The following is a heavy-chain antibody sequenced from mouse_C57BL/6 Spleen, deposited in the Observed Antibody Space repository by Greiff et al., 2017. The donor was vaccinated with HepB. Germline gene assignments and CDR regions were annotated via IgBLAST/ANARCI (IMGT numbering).Heavy chain of an antibody. V-gene: IGHV1-50*01. CDR1: GYTFTSYW. J-gene: IGHJ3*01. D-gene: IGHD2-4*01. CDR2: IDPSDSYT. Sequence: VQLQQSGAELVKPGASVKLSCKASGYTFTSYWMQWVKQRPGQGLEWIGEIDPSDSYTNYNQKFKGKATLTVDTSSSTAYMQLSSLTSEDSAVYYCARDLGLRRGFAYWGQGTLVTVSA. CDR3: ARDLGLRRGFAY.